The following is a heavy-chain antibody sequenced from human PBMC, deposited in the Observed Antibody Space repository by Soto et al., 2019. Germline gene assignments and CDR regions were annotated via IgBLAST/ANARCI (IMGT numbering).Heavy chain of an antibody. CDR3: ARRGSQNWFDP. CDR2: IIPIFGTA. CDR1: GGTFISYA. Sequence: ASVKVSCNASGGTFISYAISWVRQAPGQGLEWMGGIIPIFGTANYAQKFQGRVTITADESTSTAYMELSSPRSEDTAVYYCARRGSQNWFDPWGQGALVTVSS. J-gene: IGHJ5*02. D-gene: IGHD2-15*01. V-gene: IGHV1-69*13.